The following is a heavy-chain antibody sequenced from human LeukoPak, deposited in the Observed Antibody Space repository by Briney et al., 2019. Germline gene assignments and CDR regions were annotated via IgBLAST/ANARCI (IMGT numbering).Heavy chain of an antibody. J-gene: IGHJ4*02. Sequence: ASVKVSCKASGYTFTGYYMHWVRQAPGQGLEWMGWINPNSGGTNYAQKLQGRVTMTTDTSTSTAYMELRSLRSDDTAVYYCARVIADYDFWSGHFDYWGQGTLVTVSS. CDR2: INPNSGGT. V-gene: IGHV1-2*02. CDR1: GYTFTGYY. D-gene: IGHD3-3*01. CDR3: ARVIADYDFWSGHFDY.